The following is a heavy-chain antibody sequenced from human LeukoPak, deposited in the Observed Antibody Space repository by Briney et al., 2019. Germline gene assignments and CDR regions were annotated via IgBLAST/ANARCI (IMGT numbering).Heavy chain of an antibody. Sequence: GGSLRLSCAASGFTFSSYSMNWVRQAPGKGLEWVSYISSSSSTICYADSVKGRFTISRDNAKNSLYLQMNSLRAEDTAVYYCARPPGVVRVYHFDYWGQGTLVTVSS. CDR3: ARPPGVVRVYHFDY. V-gene: IGHV3-48*04. CDR1: GFTFSSYS. J-gene: IGHJ4*02. CDR2: ISSSSSTI. D-gene: IGHD5/OR15-5a*01.